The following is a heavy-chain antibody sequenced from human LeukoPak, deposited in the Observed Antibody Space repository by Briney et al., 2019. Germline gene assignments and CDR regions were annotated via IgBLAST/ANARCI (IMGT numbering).Heavy chain of an antibody. Sequence: PGGSLRLSCAASGFTFNNYAMSWVRQAPGKGPEWLSAISGSGGSTTDADSVKGRFTTSRDNSKSTLYLQMNSPRAEDTAIYYCAKIFHTDGYYLGEHLFDAWGQGTLVTVSS. J-gene: IGHJ5*02. CDR3: AKIFHTDGYYLGEHLFDA. V-gene: IGHV3-23*01. D-gene: IGHD3-22*01. CDR1: GFTFNNYA. CDR2: ISGSGGST.